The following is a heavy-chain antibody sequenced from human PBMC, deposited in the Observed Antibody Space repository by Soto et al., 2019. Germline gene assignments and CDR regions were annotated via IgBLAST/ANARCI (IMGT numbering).Heavy chain of an antibody. J-gene: IGHJ6*02. D-gene: IGHD5-12*01. CDR3: ARGSYESIYGMDV. V-gene: IGHV1-46*01. Sequence: GASVKVSCKASGYTFTNYYMHWVRQAPGQGLEWIGIINPTGGSTTYAQKFQGRVTVTGDTSTSTVYMELSSLRSEDTAVYYCARGSYESIYGMDVWGQGTTVTVSS. CDR2: INPTGGST. CDR1: GYTFTNYY.